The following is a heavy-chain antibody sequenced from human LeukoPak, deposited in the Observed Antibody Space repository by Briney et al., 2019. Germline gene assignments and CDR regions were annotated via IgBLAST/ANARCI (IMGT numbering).Heavy chain of an antibody. V-gene: IGHV3-21*01. Sequence: GGSLRLSCAASGFTFSSYSVNWVRQAPGKGLEWVSSISSSSSYIYYADSVKGRFTISRDSAKNSLYLQMNSLRAEDTAVYYCARDGGYVLDYWGQGTLVTVSS. CDR1: GFTFSSYS. J-gene: IGHJ4*02. CDR2: ISSSSSYI. CDR3: ARDGGYVLDY. D-gene: IGHD5-12*01.